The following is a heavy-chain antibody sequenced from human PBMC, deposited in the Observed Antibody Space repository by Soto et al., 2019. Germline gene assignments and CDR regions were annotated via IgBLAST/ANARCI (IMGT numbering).Heavy chain of an antibody. CDR1: GFTFSSYG. J-gene: IGHJ2*01. D-gene: IGHD2-15*01. CDR2: IWYDGRNK. CDR3: ARGDGGNNGYCDL. Sequence: QVQLVESGGGVVQPGRSLRLSCAAYGFTFSSYGMHWVRQAPGKGLEWVAVIWYDGRNKYYADSVKGRLTISRDNSKNTLYLQLNGLRAEDTAVYYCARGDGGNNGYCDLWGRGTLVTVSS. V-gene: IGHV3-33*01.